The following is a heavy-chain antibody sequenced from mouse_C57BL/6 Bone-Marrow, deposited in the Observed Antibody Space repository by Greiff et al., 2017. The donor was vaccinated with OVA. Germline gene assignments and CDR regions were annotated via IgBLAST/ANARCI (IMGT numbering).Heavy chain of an antibody. Sequence: EVKLMESGGGLVKPGGSLKLSCAASGFTFSSYAMSWVRQTPEKRLEWVATISDGGSYTYYPDNVKGRFTISRDNAKNNLYLQMSHLKSEDTAMYYCARDERSHYYAMDYWGQGTSVTVSS. V-gene: IGHV5-4*01. CDR2: ISDGGSYT. CDR1: GFTFSSYA. J-gene: IGHJ4*01. CDR3: ARDERSHYYAMDY.